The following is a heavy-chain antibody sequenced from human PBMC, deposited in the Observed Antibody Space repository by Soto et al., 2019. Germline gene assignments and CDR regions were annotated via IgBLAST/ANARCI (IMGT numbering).Heavy chain of an antibody. J-gene: IGHJ4*02. D-gene: IGHD3-22*01. CDR3: ARVPRYDTWYFDY. CDR1: GFSVSPHV. CDR2: LWYDGSRE. V-gene: IGHV3-33*01. Sequence: QVQLLESGGGVVQPGRSLRLSCTASGFSVSPHVIHWVRQAPGKGLEWVAVLWYDGSREYYAESVKGRFTISRDNSKNTMYLQMNSLRAEDTAVYYCARVPRYDTWYFDYWGQGNLATVSS.